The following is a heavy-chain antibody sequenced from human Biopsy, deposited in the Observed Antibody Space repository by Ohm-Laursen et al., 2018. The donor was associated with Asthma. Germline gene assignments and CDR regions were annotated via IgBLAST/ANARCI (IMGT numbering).Heavy chain of an antibody. CDR2: IYYSGST. V-gene: IGHV4-59*06. Sequence: SDTLSLTCAVYGGSFSNYYWTWIRQHPVKGLEWIGHIYYSGSTYYNPSLKSRVSISLDTSKNQFSLSLTSVTAADTAVYYCARTTYGHDGFDPWGQETLVTVSS. CDR3: ARTTYGHDGFDP. D-gene: IGHD1-7*01. CDR1: GGSFSNYY. J-gene: IGHJ5*02.